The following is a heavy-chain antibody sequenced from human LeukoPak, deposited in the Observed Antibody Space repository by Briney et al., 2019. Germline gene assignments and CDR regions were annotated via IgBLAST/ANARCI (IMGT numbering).Heavy chain of an antibody. CDR1: GDSISSSNSY. D-gene: IGHD6-19*01. CDR3: ARQYSSGWDIFDY. Sequence: PSETLSLTCTVSGDSISSSNSYWGWVRQPPGKGLELIGSILYIGTTYYNPSLKSRLTISVDTSKNQFSLRLNSVTAADTAVYYCARQYSSGWDIFDYWGQGTLVTVSS. V-gene: IGHV4-39*01. CDR2: ILYIGTT. J-gene: IGHJ4*02.